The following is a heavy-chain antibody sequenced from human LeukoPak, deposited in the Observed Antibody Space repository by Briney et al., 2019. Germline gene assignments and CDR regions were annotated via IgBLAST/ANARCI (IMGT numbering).Heavy chain of an antibody. Sequence: GGSLRLSCAAPRSTFNSYGMHWVRQAPGKGLEWLVLIRYDGGESYFAESVKGRFALSRDNSKNTLYLQMISLRPEDTAVYSCAKDGGSGSYFAFDIWGQGTMVTVSS. D-gene: IGHD1-26*01. CDR1: RSTFNSYG. CDR3: AKDGGSGSYFAFDI. CDR2: IRYDGGES. V-gene: IGHV3-30*02. J-gene: IGHJ3*02.